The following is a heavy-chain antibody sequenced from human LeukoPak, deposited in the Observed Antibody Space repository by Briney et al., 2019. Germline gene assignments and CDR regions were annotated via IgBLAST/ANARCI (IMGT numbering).Heavy chain of an antibody. CDR3: ARGSIATRPTFFDY. V-gene: IGHV3-21*01. Sequence: PGGSLRLSCAASGFTFSSHNINWVRQAPGKGLEWVSSISSSSSYIYYADSVKGRFTISRHNAKNSLYLQMDSLRDEDTAVYYRARGSIATRPTFFDYWGQGTLVTVSS. J-gene: IGHJ4*02. D-gene: IGHD6-6*01. CDR1: GFTFSSHN. CDR2: ISSSSSYI.